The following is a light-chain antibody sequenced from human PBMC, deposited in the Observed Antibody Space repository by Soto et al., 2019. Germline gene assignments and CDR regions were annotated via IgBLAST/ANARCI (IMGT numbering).Light chain of an antibody. Sequence: EIVMTQSPATLSLSPGERGTLSFMASQSVSSTVAWYQQKPGQAPRLLIYGASTWATGIPARFSGSGSGTEFTLTISSLQSEDFAVYYCQQYKDWPTTFGQGTKVDIK. CDR1: QSVSST. J-gene: IGKJ1*01. V-gene: IGKV3-15*01. CDR2: GAS. CDR3: QQYKDWPTT.